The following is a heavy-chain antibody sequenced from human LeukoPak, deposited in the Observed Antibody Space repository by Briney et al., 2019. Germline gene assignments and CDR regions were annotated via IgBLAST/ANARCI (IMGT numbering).Heavy chain of an antibody. D-gene: IGHD3-9*01. Sequence: GGSLRLSCVASGFTFSSYAMSWVRQAPGKGLEWVSLISTSSRTHYADSMKGRFTISRDNSKNTLYLQMNSLRAEDTAVYYCAKHRDYYDILTGGDYWGQGTLVTVSS. V-gene: IGHV3-23*05. CDR1: GFTFSSYA. J-gene: IGHJ4*02. CDR3: AKHRDYYDILTGGDY. CDR2: ISTSSRT.